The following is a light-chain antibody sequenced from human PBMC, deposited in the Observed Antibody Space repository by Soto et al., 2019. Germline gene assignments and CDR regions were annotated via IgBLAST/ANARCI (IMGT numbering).Light chain of an antibody. CDR1: QGISSW. Sequence: DIQMTHYPSSVSASVGDIVTITCRSSQGISSWIAWYQQKPRKAPKRLIDAASSLQSGVPSRFSGSGSGTDFTLTISSLQHEAFATYYCEQANSFTLAFGGGTKVEIK. CDR3: EQANSFTLA. V-gene: IGKV1-12*01. CDR2: AAS. J-gene: IGKJ4*01.